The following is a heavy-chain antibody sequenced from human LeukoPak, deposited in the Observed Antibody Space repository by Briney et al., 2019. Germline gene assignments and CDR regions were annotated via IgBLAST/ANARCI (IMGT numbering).Heavy chain of an antibody. V-gene: IGHV3-21*04. CDR2: ISSSSSYI. CDR3: AKDSESSSGYYDY. Sequence: GGSLRLSCAASGFTFSSYSMNWVRQAPGKGLEWVSSISSSSSYIYYADSVKGRFTISRDNAENSLYLQMNSLRAEDTAVYYCAKDSESSSGYYDYWGQGTLVTVSS. CDR1: GFTFSSYS. D-gene: IGHD3-22*01. J-gene: IGHJ4*02.